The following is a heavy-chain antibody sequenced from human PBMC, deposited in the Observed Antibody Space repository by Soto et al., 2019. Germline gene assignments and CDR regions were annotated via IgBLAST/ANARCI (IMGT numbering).Heavy chain of an antibody. Sequence: SETLSLTCTVSGGSIGTYYWRWIRQPPGKGLEWIGYIYYRGNTDYNPSLKSRVTISLDTPKNQFSLKLSSVTAADTAVYYCARHPGYYDILTGYTTYYFDYWGQGILVTVS. CDR3: ARHPGYYDILTGYTTYYFDY. J-gene: IGHJ4*02. D-gene: IGHD3-9*01. CDR1: GGSIGTYY. CDR2: IYYRGNT. V-gene: IGHV4-59*08.